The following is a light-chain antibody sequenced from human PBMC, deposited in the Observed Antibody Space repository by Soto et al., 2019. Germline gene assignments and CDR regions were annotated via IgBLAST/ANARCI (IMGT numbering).Light chain of an antibody. Sequence: DIQMTQSPSSVSASVGDRATITCRPSQGISSWLAWYQQKPGKAPNLLISAASSLQSGVPSRFSGSGSGTDFTLTITSLKPEDFATCYRQQSYKFPPTFGGGPKVAIK. CDR3: QQSYKFPPT. J-gene: IGKJ4*01. V-gene: IGKV1-12*01. CDR2: AAS. CDR1: QGISSW.